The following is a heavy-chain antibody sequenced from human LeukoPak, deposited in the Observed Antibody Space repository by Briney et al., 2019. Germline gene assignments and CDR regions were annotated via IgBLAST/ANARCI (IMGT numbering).Heavy chain of an antibody. J-gene: IGHJ4*02. CDR2: INPNSGGT. CDR3: ARGDFWSGLNDC. V-gene: IGHV1-2*06. D-gene: IGHD3-3*01. CDR1: GYTFTGYY. Sequence: ASVKVSCKASGYTFTGYYMHWVRQAPGQGLEWMGRINPNSGGTNYAQKFQGRVTMTRDTSISTAYMELSRLRSDDTAVYYCARGDFWSGLNDCWGQGTLVTVSS.